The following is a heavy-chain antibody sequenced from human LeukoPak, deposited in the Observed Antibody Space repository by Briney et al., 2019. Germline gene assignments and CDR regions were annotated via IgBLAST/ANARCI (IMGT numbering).Heavy chain of an antibody. CDR1: EFTFRTYA. J-gene: IGHJ4*02. V-gene: IGHV3-30*18. Sequence: GGSLRLSCAASEFTFRTYAMHWVRQAPGKGLEWVAVISYDGSNKNYADSVKGRFTISRDNSKNTLYLQMNSLRAEDTAVYYCAKHSGHSYGYKVYFDYWGQGTLVTVSS. CDR3: AKHSGHSYGYKVYFDY. D-gene: IGHD5-18*01. CDR2: ISYDGSNK.